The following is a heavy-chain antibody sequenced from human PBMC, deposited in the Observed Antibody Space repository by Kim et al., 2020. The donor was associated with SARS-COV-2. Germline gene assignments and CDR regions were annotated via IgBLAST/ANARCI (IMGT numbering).Heavy chain of an antibody. Sequence: ASVKVSCKASGYTFTDYYIHWVRQAPGQGLEWMGWMNPKNGDTHFAQRFQVWVTLTRDTSMTTAYMALSRLKSDDTAVYYCAREVNHSGTGGFDFWCQGTLVSVSS. CDR1: GYTFTDYY. D-gene: IGHD1-1*01. CDR3: AREVNHSGTGGFDF. V-gene: IGHV1-2*04. J-gene: IGHJ4*02. CDR2: MNPKNGDT.